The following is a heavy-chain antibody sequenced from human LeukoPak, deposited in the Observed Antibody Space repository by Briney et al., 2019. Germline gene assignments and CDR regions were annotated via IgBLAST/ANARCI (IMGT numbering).Heavy chain of an antibody. CDR3: ARSFRGYSYGELDY. D-gene: IGHD5-18*01. CDR1: GGSISRYY. CDR2: IYTSGST. J-gene: IGHJ4*02. V-gene: IGHV4-4*09. Sequence: SETLSLTCTVSGGSISRYYWSWIRQPPGKGLEWIGYIYTSGSTNYNPSLKSRVTISADTSKNQFSLKLSSVTAADTAVYYCARSFRGYSYGELDYWGQGTLVTVSS.